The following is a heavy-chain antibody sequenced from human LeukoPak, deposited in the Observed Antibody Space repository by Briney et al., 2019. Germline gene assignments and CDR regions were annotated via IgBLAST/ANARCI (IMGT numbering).Heavy chain of an antibody. CDR1: GYRFPIYW. D-gene: IGHD3-9*01. Sequence: GESLTISCQASGYRFPIYWIAWVRQVSGKGLEWLGIIYPTNSDTRYSPSFQGRVTISVDTSVTTAYLQLSGLQTSDTAIYYCARHSYDDILTGTTPPDYWGQGTLLTISS. J-gene: IGHJ4*02. CDR3: ARHSYDDILTGTTPPDY. V-gene: IGHV5-51*01. CDR2: IYPTNSDT.